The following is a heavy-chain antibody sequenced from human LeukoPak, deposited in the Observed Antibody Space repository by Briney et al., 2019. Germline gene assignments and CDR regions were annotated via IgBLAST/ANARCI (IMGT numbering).Heavy chain of an antibody. Sequence: SETLSFTCTVSGGSISSYYWSWIRQPAGKGLEWIGSIYHSGSTYYNPSLKSRVTISVDTSKNQFSLKLSSVTAADTAVYYCARDIRDAYTFDYWGQGTLVTVSS. CDR3: ARDIRDAYTFDY. J-gene: IGHJ4*02. CDR1: GGSISSYY. D-gene: IGHD5-24*01. CDR2: IYHSGST. V-gene: IGHV4-4*07.